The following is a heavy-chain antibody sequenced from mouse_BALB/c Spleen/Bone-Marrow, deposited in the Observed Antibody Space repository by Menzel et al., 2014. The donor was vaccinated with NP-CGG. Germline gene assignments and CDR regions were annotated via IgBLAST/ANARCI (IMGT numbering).Heavy chain of an antibody. J-gene: IGHJ4*01. CDR1: GYTFTRYV. CDR2: INPYNDGT. V-gene: IGHV1-14*01. D-gene: IGHD1-1*01. Sequence: EVQLQQSGPELVKPGASVKTSCKTSGYTFTRYVMYWVKQTPGQGLEWIGYINPYNDGTKYNEKFKGKATLTSDKSPSTAYMELSSLTSEDSAVYDCARSLLRADYWGQGTSVTVSS. CDR3: ARSLLRADY.